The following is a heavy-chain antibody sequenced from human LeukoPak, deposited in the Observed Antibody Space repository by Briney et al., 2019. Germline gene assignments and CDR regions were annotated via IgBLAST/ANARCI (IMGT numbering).Heavy chain of an antibody. V-gene: IGHV3-64D*06. D-gene: IGHD3-9*01. CDR2: ISTNGGST. CDR1: GFRFSSYA. CDR3: VKDLLTGYYPFDY. J-gene: IGHJ4*02. Sequence: GGSLILSCSASGFRFSSYAMHWVRQAPGKGLEYVSAISTNGGSTYYADSVKGRFTISRDNSKNTLYLQMSSLRAEDTAVYYCVKDLLTGYYPFDYWGQGTLVTVSS.